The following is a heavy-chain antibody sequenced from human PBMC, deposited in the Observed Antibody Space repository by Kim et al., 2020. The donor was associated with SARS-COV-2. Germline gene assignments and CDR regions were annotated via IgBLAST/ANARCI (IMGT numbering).Heavy chain of an antibody. CDR2: ISNSGENT. CDR1: GFTFSSYA. CDR3: TKTRGYCSGGSCYSDY. Sequence: GGSRRLSCAASGFTFSSYAMSWVRQAPGKGLEWVSVISNSGENTFYADSVKGRFTISRDNSRNTVFLQMDSLRVEDTAIYYCTKTRGYCSGGSCYSDYWG. V-gene: IGHV3-23*01. J-gene: IGHJ4*03. D-gene: IGHD2-15*01.